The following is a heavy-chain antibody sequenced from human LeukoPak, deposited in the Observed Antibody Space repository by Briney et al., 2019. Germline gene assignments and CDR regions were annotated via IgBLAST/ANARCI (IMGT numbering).Heavy chain of an antibody. CDR3: ASNTDNGSQSGYLLAFDI. Sequence: SVKVSCKASGGTFSSYAISWVRQAPGQGLEWMGGIIPIFGTANYAQKFQGRVTITADESTSTAYMELSSLRSDDTAVYYCASNTDNGSQSGYLLAFDIWGQGTMVTVSS. CDR2: IIPIFGTA. J-gene: IGHJ3*02. D-gene: IGHD3-22*01. V-gene: IGHV1-69*13. CDR1: GGTFSSYA.